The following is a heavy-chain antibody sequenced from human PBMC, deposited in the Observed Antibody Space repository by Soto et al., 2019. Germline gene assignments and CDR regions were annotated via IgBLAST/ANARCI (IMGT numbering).Heavy chain of an antibody. J-gene: IGHJ4*02. CDR1: GFTFRSYW. CDR3: ARGSYYYDSSGYFGY. D-gene: IGHD3-22*01. Sequence: PGGSLRLSCAASGFTFRSYWMSWVRQAPGKGLEWVANIKQDGSEKYYVDSVKGRFTISRDNAKNSLYLQMNSLRAEDTAVYYCARGSYYYDSSGYFGYWGQGTLVTVSS. V-gene: IGHV3-7*03. CDR2: IKQDGSEK.